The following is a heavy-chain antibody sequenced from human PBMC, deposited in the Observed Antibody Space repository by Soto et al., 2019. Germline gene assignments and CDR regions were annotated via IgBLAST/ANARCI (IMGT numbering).Heavy chain of an antibody. CDR1: GSTFTGYY. CDR2: INPNSGGT. Sequence: GPSVKVSCKAFGSTFTGYYMHWVRQAPGQGLEWMGWINPNSGGTNYEQKFQGWVTMTRDTSISTADMELSRLRSDDTAVYYCARDGGGSSPDYYYYYYMDVWGKGTTVTVSS. J-gene: IGHJ6*03. D-gene: IGHD6-6*01. CDR3: ARDGGGSSPDYYYYYYMDV. V-gene: IGHV1-2*04.